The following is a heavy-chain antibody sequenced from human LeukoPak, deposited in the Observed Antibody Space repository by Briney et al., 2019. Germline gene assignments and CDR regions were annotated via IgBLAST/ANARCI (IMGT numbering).Heavy chain of an antibody. V-gene: IGHV4-59*01. CDR2: IYYSGST. D-gene: IGHD3-9*01. CDR1: GGSISSYY. Sequence: SETLSLTCTVSGGSISSYYWSWIRQPPGKGLGWIGYIYYSGSTNYNPSLKSRVTISVDTSKNQFSLKLSSVTAADTAVYYCARVPYYDILTGYPYYGMDVWGQGTTVTVSS. J-gene: IGHJ6*02. CDR3: ARVPYYDILTGYPYYGMDV.